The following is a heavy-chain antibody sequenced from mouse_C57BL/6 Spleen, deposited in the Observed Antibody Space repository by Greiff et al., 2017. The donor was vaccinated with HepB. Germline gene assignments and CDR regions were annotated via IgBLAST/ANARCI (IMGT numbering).Heavy chain of an antibody. CDR1: GYTFTDYY. Sequence: LEESGAELVRPGASVKLSCKASGYTFTDYYINWVKQRPGQGLEWIARIYPGSGNTYYNEKFKGKATLTAEKSSSTAYMQLSSLTSEDSAVYFCAREGFGSDYWGQGTTLTVSS. J-gene: IGHJ2*01. V-gene: IGHV1-76*01. CDR2: IYPGSGNT. CDR3: AREGFGSDY.